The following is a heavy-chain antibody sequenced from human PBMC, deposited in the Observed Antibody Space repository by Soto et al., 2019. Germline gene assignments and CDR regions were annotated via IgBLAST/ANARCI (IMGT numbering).Heavy chain of an antibody. V-gene: IGHV1-2*02. Sequence: ASVKVSCKASGYTFAVYYMHWVRQAPGQGLEWMGWINPNSGGTNYAQKFQGRVTMTRDTSISTACMELSRLRSDDTAVYYCATTMVRGVISYYYGMDVWGQGTTVTVSX. CDR2: INPNSGGT. D-gene: IGHD3-10*01. CDR1: GYTFAVYY. CDR3: ATTMVRGVISYYYGMDV. J-gene: IGHJ6*02.